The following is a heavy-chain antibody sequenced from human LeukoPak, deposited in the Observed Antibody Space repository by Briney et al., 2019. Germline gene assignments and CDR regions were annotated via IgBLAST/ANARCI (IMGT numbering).Heavy chain of an antibody. CDR1: GYTLTELS. CDR2: FDPEDGET. Sequence: ASVKVSCEVSGYTLTELSMHWVRQAPGKGLEWMGGFDPEDGETIYAQKFQGRVTMTEDTSTDTAYMELSSLRSEDTAVYYCATDLPMIHKGGYWGQGTLVTVSS. CDR3: ATDLPMIHKGGY. J-gene: IGHJ4*02. D-gene: IGHD3-22*01. V-gene: IGHV1-24*01.